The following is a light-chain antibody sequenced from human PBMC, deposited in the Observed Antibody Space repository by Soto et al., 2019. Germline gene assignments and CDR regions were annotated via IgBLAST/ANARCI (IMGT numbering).Light chain of an antibody. CDR3: QQYYSYPLT. CDR2: KAS. Sequence: DIQMTQSPSTLSASVGDRVTITCRASQSISIWLAWYQQKPGKAPNLLIYKASTLESGVPSRFSGSGSGTEFTLTITSLQPDDFATYYCQQYYSYPLTFGGGTKVEI. CDR1: QSISIW. V-gene: IGKV1-5*03. J-gene: IGKJ4*01.